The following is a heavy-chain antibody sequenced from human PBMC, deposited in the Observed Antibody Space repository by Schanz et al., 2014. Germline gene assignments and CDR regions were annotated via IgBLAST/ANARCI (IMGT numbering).Heavy chain of an antibody. J-gene: IGHJ2*01. CDR3: AKDAPYPFDL. V-gene: IGHV3-23*01. CDR2: LSEGGGGT. Sequence: DVHLLESGGGLVQPGGSLRLSCAASEFTFSTDAMSWVRQAPGKGLEWVSALSEGGGGTHYADSVRGRFTISRDNSKNTLYLQMNSLRAEDTAIYYCAKDAPYPFDLWGRGTLITVSS. CDR1: EFTFSTDA.